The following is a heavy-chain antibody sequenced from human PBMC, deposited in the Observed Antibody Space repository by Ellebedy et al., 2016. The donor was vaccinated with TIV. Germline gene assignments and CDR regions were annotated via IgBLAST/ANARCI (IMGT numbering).Heavy chain of an antibody. CDR1: GGSISSSSYY. J-gene: IGHJ4*02. V-gene: IGHV4-61*05. Sequence: SETLSLXXTVSGGSISSSSYYWGWIRQPPGKGLEWIGYIYYSGSTNYNPSLKSRVTTSVDTSKNQFSLKLSSVTAADTAVYYCASLLVGDDYFDYWGQGTLVTVSS. D-gene: IGHD1-26*01. CDR3: ASLLVGDDYFDY. CDR2: IYYSGST.